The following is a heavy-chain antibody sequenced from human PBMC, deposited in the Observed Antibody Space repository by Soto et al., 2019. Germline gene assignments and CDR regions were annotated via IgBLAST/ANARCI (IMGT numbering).Heavy chain of an antibody. V-gene: IGHV4-59*01. Sequence: QVQLQESGPGLVKPSETLSLTCTVSGGSISSYYWSWIRQPPGKGLEWIGYIYYSGSTNYNPSLKSXXTXSGXTSKNQFSLKLSSVTAADTAVYYCARDRFSGHFDYWGQGTLVTVSS. CDR1: GGSISSYY. J-gene: IGHJ4*02. CDR2: IYYSGST. CDR3: ARDRFSGHFDY. D-gene: IGHD6-19*01.